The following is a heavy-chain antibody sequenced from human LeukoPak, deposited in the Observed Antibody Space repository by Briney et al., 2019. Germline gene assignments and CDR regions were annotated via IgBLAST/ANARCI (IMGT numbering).Heavy chain of an antibody. D-gene: IGHD6-13*01. CDR1: GASISNYY. V-gene: IGHV4-59*12. Sequence: PSETLSLTCTVSGASISNYYWSWIRQSPGKGLEWIGYMLYSGSTNQNPSLRSRVTISVDTSKNQVSLKLSSVTAADTAVYYCARNIAARPPGVSSPNWFDPWGQGTLVTVSS. CDR3: ARNIAARPPGVSSPNWFDP. J-gene: IGHJ5*02. CDR2: MLYSGST.